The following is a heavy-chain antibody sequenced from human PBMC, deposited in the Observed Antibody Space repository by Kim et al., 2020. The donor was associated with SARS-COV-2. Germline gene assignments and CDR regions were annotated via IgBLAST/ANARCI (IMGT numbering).Heavy chain of an antibody. CDR2: ISSSSSTI. CDR1: GFTFSSYS. V-gene: IGHV3-48*02. D-gene: IGHD2-15*01. Sequence: GGSLRLSCAASGFTFSSYSMNWVRQAPGKGLEWVSYISSSSSTIYYADSVKGRFTISRDNAKNSLYLQMNSLRDEDTAVYYCARDLKGIVMAPGAFDIWGQGTMVTVSS. J-gene: IGHJ3*02. CDR3: ARDLKGIVMAPGAFDI.